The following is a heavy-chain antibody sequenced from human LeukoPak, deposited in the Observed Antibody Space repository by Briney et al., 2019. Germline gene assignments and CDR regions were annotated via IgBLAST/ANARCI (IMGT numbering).Heavy chain of an antibody. CDR2: ISGSGGST. J-gene: IGHJ3*02. V-gene: IGHV3-23*01. Sequence: PGGSLRLSCAASGFTFSSYAMSWVRQAPGKGLEWVSAISGSGGSTYYADSVKGRFTISRDNSKNTLYLQMNSLRAEDTAVYYCAKDLSLLWFGEIESGAFDIWGQGTMVTVS. CDR1: GFTFSSYA. CDR3: AKDLSLLWFGEIESGAFDI. D-gene: IGHD3-10*01.